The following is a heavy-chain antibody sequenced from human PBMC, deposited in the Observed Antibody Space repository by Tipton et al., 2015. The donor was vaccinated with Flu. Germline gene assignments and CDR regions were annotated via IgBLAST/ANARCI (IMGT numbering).Heavy chain of an antibody. J-gene: IGHJ4*02. CDR2: IYTSGTS. CDR3: ARASGSGTYVIFDY. CDR1: GGSMSSFY. Sequence: TLSLTCSASGGSMSSFYWSWIRQPAGKGLEFIGRIYTSGTSNYNPSLKSRVTTSIDTSKNQFSLKLNSVTAADTAVYYCARASGSGTYVIFDYWGQGTLVTVSS. D-gene: IGHD3-10*01. V-gene: IGHV4-4*07.